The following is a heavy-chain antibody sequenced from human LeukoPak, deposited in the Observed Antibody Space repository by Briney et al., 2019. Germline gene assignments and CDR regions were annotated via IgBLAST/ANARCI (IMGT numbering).Heavy chain of an antibody. Sequence: GGSLRLSCAASGFTFSSYEMNWVRQAPGNGLEWVSYISSSGSTIYYADSVKGRFTISRDNAKNSLYLQMNSLRAEDTAVYYCARVGYCSSTSCYGLDYWGQGTLVTVSS. J-gene: IGHJ4*02. V-gene: IGHV3-48*03. CDR1: GFTFSSYE. CDR3: ARVGYCSSTSCYGLDY. D-gene: IGHD2-2*01. CDR2: ISSSGSTI.